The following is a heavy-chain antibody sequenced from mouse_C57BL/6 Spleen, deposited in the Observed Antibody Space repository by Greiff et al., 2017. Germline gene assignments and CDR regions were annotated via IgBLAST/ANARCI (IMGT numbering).Heavy chain of an antibody. CDR1: GFNIKDYS. V-gene: IGHV14-2*01. CDR2: IDPEDGET. J-gene: IGHJ2*01. CDR3: ARWETGYYRYYMDY. Sequence: VQLQQSGAELVKPGASVKLSCTASGFNIKDYSMHWVQQRTEQGLEWIGRIDPEDGETKYAPKFHGQATRTANTSSNTAYLQLSSLTSEDTTVYYCARWETGYYRYYMDYWGQGTTLTVSS. D-gene: IGHD2-3*01.